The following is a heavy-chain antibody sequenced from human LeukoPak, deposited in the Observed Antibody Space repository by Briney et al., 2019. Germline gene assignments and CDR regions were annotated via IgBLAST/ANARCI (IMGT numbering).Heavy chain of an antibody. D-gene: IGHD3-9*01. Sequence: GASVKVSCKASGYTFTSYGISWVRQAPGQGLEWMGWISAYNGHTNYAQKLQGRVAITADESTSTAYMELSGLRSEDTAVYYCAREPNSTRRSKLRYFDRGVYGMDVWGQGTTVTVSS. CDR1: GYTFTSYG. CDR3: AREPNSTRRSKLRYFDRGVYGMDV. J-gene: IGHJ6*02. CDR2: ISAYNGHT. V-gene: IGHV1-18*01.